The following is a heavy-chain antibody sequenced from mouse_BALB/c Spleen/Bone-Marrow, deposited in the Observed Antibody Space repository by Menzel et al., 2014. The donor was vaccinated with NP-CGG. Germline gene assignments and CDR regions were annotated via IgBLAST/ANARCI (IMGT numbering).Heavy chain of an antibody. J-gene: IGHJ4*01. D-gene: IGHD2-3*01. Sequence: EVQLQHSGPELVKPGASVKISCKTSGYTFTEYTMHWVKQSHGKSLGWIGGINPNNGGTSYNQKFKGKATLTVDKSSSTAYMELRSLTSEDSAVYYCARWMGPYYAMDYWGQGTSVTVSS. CDR3: ARWMGPYYAMDY. V-gene: IGHV1-18*01. CDR2: INPNNGGT. CDR1: GYTFTEYT.